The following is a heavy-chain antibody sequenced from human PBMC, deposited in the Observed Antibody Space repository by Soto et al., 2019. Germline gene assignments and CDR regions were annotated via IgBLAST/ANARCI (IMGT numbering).Heavy chain of an antibody. V-gene: IGHV3-23*01. CDR3: AKWVIGSSWYSALDAFDI. Sequence: PGGSLRLSCAASGFTFSSYAMSWVRQAPGKGLEWVSAISGSGGSTYYADSVKGRFTISRDNSKNTLYLQMNSLRAEDTAVYYCAKWVIGSSWYSALDAFDIWGQGTMVTVSS. CDR1: GFTFSSYA. J-gene: IGHJ3*02. CDR2: ISGSGGST. D-gene: IGHD6-13*01.